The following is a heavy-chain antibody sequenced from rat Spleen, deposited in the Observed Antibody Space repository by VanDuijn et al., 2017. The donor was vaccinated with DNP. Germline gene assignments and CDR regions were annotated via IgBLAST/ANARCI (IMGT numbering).Heavy chain of an antibody. CDR2: ISNTGDST. D-gene: IGHD5-1*01. V-gene: IGHV5-7*01. J-gene: IGHJ2*01. CDR3: GRDLGGDY. Sequence: EVQLVESGGGLVQPGRSLKLSCAASGFSFSDYYMAWVRQAPKKGLDWVATISNTGDSTYYRDSVRGRFTISRDNGESSLYLQMNSLWSEDTATYYCGRDLGGDYWGQGVMVTVSS. CDR1: GFSFSDYY.